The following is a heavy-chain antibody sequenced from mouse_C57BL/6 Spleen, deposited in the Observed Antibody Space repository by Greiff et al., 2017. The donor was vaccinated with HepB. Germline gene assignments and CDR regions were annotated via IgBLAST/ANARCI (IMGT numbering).Heavy chain of an antibody. J-gene: IGHJ4*01. CDR3: ARLGTTTMITTGYYAMDY. CDR1: GYTFTSYW. CDR2: IDPSDSYT. D-gene: IGHD2-4*01. Sequence: QVQLQQPGAELVKPGASVKLSCKASGYTFTSYWMQWVKQRPGKGLEWIGEIDPSDSYTNYNQKFKGKATLTVDTSSSTAYMQLSSLTSEDSAVYYCARLGTTTMITTGYYAMDYWGQGTSVTVSS. V-gene: IGHV1-50*01.